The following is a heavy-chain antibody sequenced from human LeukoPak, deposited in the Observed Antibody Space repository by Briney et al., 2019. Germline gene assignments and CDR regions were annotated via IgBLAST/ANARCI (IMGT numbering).Heavy chain of an antibody. J-gene: IGHJ3*02. V-gene: IGHV6-1*01. CDR3: ARGTNSTFDI. D-gene: IGHD1-7*01. Sequence: SQTLSLSCAISGDSLSSNSVAWNWTRQSPSRGLEWQRRAYSRSRGGRDYAISVRSRINIDTDTSRNQFSLQLSSVTPEDTAVYYCARGTNSTFDIWGQGTMVTVSS. CDR1: GDSLSSNSVA. CDR2: AYSRSRGGR.